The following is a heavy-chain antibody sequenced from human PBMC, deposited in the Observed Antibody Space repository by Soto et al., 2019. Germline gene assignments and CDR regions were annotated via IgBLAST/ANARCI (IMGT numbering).Heavy chain of an antibody. CDR1: GFTFSSYG. Sequence: QVQLVESGGGVVQPGRSLRLSCAASGFTFSSYGMHWVRQASGKGLEWVAVIWYDGTNKYYADSVKGRFTISRDNSKNTXXLQMNSLRAEDTAVYYCARDRGAVAGTRYYYGMDVWGQGTPVTVSS. CDR2: IWYDGTNK. D-gene: IGHD6-13*01. CDR3: ARDRGAVAGTRYYYGMDV. J-gene: IGHJ6*02. V-gene: IGHV3-33*01.